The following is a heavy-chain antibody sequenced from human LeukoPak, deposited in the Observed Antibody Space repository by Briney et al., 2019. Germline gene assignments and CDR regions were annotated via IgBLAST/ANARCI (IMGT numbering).Heavy chain of an antibody. V-gene: IGHV1-18*01. CDR3: ARFGDSSNYFYYYKMDV. CDR1: GYTFTSYG. D-gene: IGHD4-11*01. Sequence: ASVKVSCKTSGYTFTSYGISWVRQAPGQGLEWMGWISAYNGNTNYAQKPQGRVTMTTDTSTSTAHMELRSLRSDDTAVYFCARFGDSSNYFYYYKMDVWGQGTTVTVSS. J-gene: IGHJ6*02. CDR2: ISAYNGNT.